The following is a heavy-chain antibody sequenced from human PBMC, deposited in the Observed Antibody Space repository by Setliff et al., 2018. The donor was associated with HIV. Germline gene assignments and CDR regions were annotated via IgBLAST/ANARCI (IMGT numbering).Heavy chain of an antibody. CDR3: ARRDSGYKLGASDL. CDR1: GGSISSGDYY. Sequence: TLSLTCTVSGGSISSGDYYWSWIRQPPGKGLEWIGYIYYSGSTYYNPSLKSRVTISVDTSKNQFSLKLSSVTAADTAVYYCARRDSGYKLGASDLWGQGTLVTVSS. CDR2: IYYSGST. V-gene: IGHV4-30-4*08. J-gene: IGHJ3*01. D-gene: IGHD3-22*01.